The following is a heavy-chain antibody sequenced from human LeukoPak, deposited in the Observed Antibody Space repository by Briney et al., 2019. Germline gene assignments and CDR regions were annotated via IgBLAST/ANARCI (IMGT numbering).Heavy chain of an antibody. J-gene: IGHJ6*03. Sequence: SVKVSCKASGGTFSSYAISWVRQAPGQGLEWMGGIIPIFGTANYAQKFQGRVTITADESTSTAYMELSSLRSEDTAVYYCARAAGGSSSWYGDYYYYYYMDVWGKGTTVTISS. V-gene: IGHV1-69*13. CDR3: ARAAGGSSSWYGDYYYYYYMDV. CDR2: IIPIFGTA. D-gene: IGHD6-13*01. CDR1: GGTFSSYA.